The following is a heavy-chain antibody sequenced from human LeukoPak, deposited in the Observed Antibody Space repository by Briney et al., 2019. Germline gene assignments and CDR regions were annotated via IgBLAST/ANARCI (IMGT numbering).Heavy chain of an antibody. CDR3: AKEVDYYGSEKVFDY. J-gene: IGHJ4*02. D-gene: IGHD3-10*01. CDR2: ISYDGSNK. CDR1: GFTFSSCG. V-gene: IGHV3-30*18. Sequence: GGSLRLSCAASGFTFSSCGMHWVRQAPGKGLEWVAVISYDGSNKYYADSVKGRFTISRDNSKNTLFLQMNSLRAEDTAVYYCAKEVDYYGSEKVFDYWGQGTLVTVSS.